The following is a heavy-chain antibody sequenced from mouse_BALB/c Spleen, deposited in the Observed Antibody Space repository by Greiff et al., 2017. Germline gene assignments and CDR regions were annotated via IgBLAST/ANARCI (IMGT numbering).Heavy chain of an antibody. Sequence: EVQLQQSGAELVKPGASVKLSCTASGFNIKDTYMHWVKQRPEQGLEWIGRIDPANGNTKYDPKFQGKATITADTSSNTAYLQLSSLTSEDTAVYYCARSTMITAGDYWGQGTTLTVSS. CDR3: ARSTMITAGDY. V-gene: IGHV14-3*02. CDR2: IDPANGNT. D-gene: IGHD2-4*01. CDR1: GFNIKDTY. J-gene: IGHJ2*01.